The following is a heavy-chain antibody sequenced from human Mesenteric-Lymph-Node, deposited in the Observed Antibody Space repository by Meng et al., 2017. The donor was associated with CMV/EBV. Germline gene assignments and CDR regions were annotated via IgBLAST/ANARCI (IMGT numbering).Heavy chain of an antibody. V-gene: IGHV5-51*01. CDR3: ARSGVDTYFYYGMDV. CDR2: IYPGDSDT. Sequence: GEVPKIPRKASGYSFTSYWIGWVRQRPGKGLEWMGIIYPGDSDTRYSPSFQGQVTISADKSISTAYLQWSSLKASDTAMYYCARSGVDTYFYYGMDVWDQGTTVTVSS. CDR1: GYSFTSYW. J-gene: IGHJ6*02. D-gene: IGHD5-18*01.